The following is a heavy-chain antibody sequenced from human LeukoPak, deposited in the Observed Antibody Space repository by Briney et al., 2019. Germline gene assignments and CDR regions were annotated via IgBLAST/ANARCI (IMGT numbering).Heavy chain of an antibody. CDR3: ASRDAITIFGVGYNWFDP. D-gene: IGHD3-3*01. CDR2: INHSGST. J-gene: IGHJ5*02. Sequence: SETLSLTCAVYGGSFSGYYWSWIRQPPGKGLEWIGEINHSGSTNYNPPLKSRVTISVDTSKNQFSLKLSSVTAADTAVYYCASRDAITIFGVGYNWFDPWGQGTLVTVSS. V-gene: IGHV4-34*01. CDR1: GGSFSGYY.